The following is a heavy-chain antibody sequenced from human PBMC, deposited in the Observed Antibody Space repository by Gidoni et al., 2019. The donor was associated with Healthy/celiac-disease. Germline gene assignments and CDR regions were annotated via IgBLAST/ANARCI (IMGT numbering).Heavy chain of an antibody. CDR3: AKAANRVVRGVIILDY. J-gene: IGHJ4*02. CDR2: ISGSGGST. D-gene: IGHD3-10*01. V-gene: IGHV3-23*01. CDR1: GFTFSSYA. Sequence: EVQLLESGGGLVQPGGSLRLSCAASGFTFSSYAMSWVRQAPGKGLEWVLAISGSGGSTYYADSVKGRFTISRDNSKNTLYLQMNSLRAEDTAVYYCAKAANRVVRGVIILDYWGQGTLVTVSS.